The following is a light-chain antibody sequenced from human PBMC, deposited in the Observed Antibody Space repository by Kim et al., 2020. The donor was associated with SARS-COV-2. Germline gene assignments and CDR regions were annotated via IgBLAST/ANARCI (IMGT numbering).Light chain of an antibody. CDR3: SSFTISSTL. CDR1: SSDVGDYNY. V-gene: IGLV2-14*03. CDR2: DFS. J-gene: IGLJ2*01. Sequence: PGQPITTSSTGTSSDVGDYNYVSWYQQHPGIAPKLVIYDFSSRPSGVSRRFSGSKSGSTASLTISGLQAEDEADYYCSSFTISSTLFGGGTKLTVL.